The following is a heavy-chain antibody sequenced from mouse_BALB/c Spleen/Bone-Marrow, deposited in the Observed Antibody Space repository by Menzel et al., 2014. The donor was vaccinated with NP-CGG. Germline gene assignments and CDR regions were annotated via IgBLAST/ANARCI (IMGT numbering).Heavy chain of an antibody. J-gene: IGHJ3*01. V-gene: IGHV1-4*01. CDR2: INPSSGYT. CDR1: GYTFAYYT. CDR3: AREVYGSWFAF. D-gene: IGHD2-2*01. Sequence: QVQLQQPGAELARPRASVKMSCKASGYTFAYYTVHWVKQRPGQGLEWIGFINPSSGYTNYNQKFKDKATLTTDKSSSTAYMQLSSLTSEVSAVYYCAREVYGSWFAFWSLATLLTVSA.